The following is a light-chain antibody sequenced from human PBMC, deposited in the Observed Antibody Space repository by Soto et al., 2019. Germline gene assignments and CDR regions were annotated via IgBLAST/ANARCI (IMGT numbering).Light chain of an antibody. J-gene: IGKJ5*01. V-gene: IGKV1-9*01. CDR3: QQYYSNVPIT. CDR2: GAS. CDR1: QRISTY. Sequence: DTQMTQYPSTLCAVVGDSVTITCRASQRISTYLAWYQQKPGKAPKLLIYGASTLQSGVPSRFSGSGSGTDFTLTISCLQSEDFATYYCQQYYSNVPITFGQGTRLEI.